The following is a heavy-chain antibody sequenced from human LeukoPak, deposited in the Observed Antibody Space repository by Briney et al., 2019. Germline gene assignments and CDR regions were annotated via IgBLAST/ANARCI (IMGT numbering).Heavy chain of an antibody. CDR2: IYPDDSDT. V-gene: IGHV5-51*01. CDR3: ARRGVRTTVVPNDAFDI. J-gene: IGHJ3*02. CDR1: GYSFTTDY. D-gene: IGHD4-23*01. Sequence: GESLKISCKGSGYSFTTDYIGWVRQMPGKGLEWMGIIYPDDSDTTYSPSFQGQVTISVDKSITTAFQQWSSLKASDTAMYYCARRGVRTTVVPNDAFDIRGQGTMVTVSS.